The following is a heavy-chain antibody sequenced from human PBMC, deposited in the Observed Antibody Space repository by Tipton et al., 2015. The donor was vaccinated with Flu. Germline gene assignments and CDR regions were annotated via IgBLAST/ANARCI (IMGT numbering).Heavy chain of an antibody. Sequence: QLVQSGAEVKKPGASVKVSCKASGYTFTGYYMHWVRQAPGQGLEWMGWINPNSGGTNYAQKFQGRVTMTRDTPISTAYMELSRLRSDDTAVYYCARDYSSGWEGFDYWGQGTLVTVSS. CDR2: INPNSGGT. V-gene: IGHV1-2*02. J-gene: IGHJ4*02. CDR1: GYTFTGYY. D-gene: IGHD6-19*01. CDR3: ARDYSSGWEGFDY.